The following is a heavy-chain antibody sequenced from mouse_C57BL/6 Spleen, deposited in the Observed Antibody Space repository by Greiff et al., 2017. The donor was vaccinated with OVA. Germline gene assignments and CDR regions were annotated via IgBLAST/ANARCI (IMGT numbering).Heavy chain of an antibody. J-gene: IGHJ2*01. CDR2: ISNGGGST. CDR1: GFTFSDYY. Sequence: EVKVVESGGGLVQPGGSLKLSCAASGFTFSDYYMYWVRQTPEKRLEWVAYISNGGGSTYYPDTVKGRFTISRDNAKNTLYLQMSRLKSEDTAMYYCARHGDRYYFDYWGQGTTLTVSS. V-gene: IGHV5-12*01. CDR3: ARHGDRYYFDY.